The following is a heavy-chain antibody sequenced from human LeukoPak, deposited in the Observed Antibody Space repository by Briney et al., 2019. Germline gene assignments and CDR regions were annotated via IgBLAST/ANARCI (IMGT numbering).Heavy chain of an antibody. Sequence: PGGSLRLSCAASGFTFSSYAMTWVRQAPGKGLEWVSGISGSGDSTYYADSVKGRFTISRDNSKNTLYLQMTSLRVEDTAVYYCAKAQYFSPFDYWGEGTLVTVPS. CDR3: AKAQYFSPFDY. J-gene: IGHJ4*02. D-gene: IGHD2/OR15-2a*01. V-gene: IGHV3-23*01. CDR1: GFTFSSYA. CDR2: ISGSGDST.